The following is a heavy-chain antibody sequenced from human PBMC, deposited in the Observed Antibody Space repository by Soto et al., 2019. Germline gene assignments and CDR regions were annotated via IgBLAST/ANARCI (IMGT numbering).Heavy chain of an antibody. CDR3: VRQGCGALHGLVDG. CDR2: VHDSWGS. Sequence: SETLSLTCTVSGGSISSYYRSWIRQPPGKGLEWIGYVHDSWGSHYNPSLKSRVAISLDTSKSQFSLKLTSVTATDTAVYYCVRQGCGALHGLVDGWGQGTTVTVXS. D-gene: IGHD3-10*01. CDR1: GGSISSYY. J-gene: IGHJ6*01. V-gene: IGHV4-59*08.